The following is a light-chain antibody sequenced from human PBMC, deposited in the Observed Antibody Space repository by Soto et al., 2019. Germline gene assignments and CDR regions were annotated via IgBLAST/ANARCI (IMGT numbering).Light chain of an antibody. CDR2: LNSDGSH. Sequence: QLVLTQSPSASASLGASVKLTRTLSRGHSTYAIAWHQQQPEKGPQYLVKLNSDGSHNKGDGIPDRLSGSRSGAERYLTVSSLQSEDEADYYCQTWGTGIVIFGGGTKLTVL. V-gene: IGLV4-69*01. CDR3: QTWGTGIVI. J-gene: IGLJ2*01. CDR1: RGHSTYA.